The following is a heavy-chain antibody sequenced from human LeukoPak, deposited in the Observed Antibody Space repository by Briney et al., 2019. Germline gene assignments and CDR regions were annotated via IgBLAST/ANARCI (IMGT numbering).Heavy chain of an antibody. D-gene: IGHD4-17*01. Sequence: GGSVRLSCAASGFTFSSYGMHWVRQAPGKGLEWVAFIRYDGSNKYYADSVKGRFTISRDNSKNTLYLQMNSLRAEDTAVYYCAKDTYMTTVTTGFDYWGQGTLATVSS. CDR2: IRYDGSNK. CDR1: GFTFSSYG. J-gene: IGHJ4*02. CDR3: AKDTYMTTVTTGFDY. V-gene: IGHV3-30*02.